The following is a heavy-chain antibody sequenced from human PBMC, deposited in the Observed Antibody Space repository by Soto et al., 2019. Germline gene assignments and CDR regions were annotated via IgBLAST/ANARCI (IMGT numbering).Heavy chain of an antibody. D-gene: IGHD6-19*01. V-gene: IGHV3-23*01. J-gene: IGHJ4*02. CDR2: ISGSGGST. CDR1: GFTFSSYA. CDR3: AKAVEEQWLPTLDY. Sequence: EVQLLESGGGLVQPGGSLRLSCAASGFTFSSYAMSWVRQAPGKGLEWVSAISGSGGSTYYADSVKGRFTISRDNSKNTLYLQMNSLRAEDTAVYFCAKAVEEQWLPTLDYWGQGTLVTVSS.